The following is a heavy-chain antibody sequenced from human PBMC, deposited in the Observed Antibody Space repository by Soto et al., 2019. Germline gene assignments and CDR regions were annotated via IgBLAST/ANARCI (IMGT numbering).Heavy chain of an antibody. Sequence: SETLSLTCAVYGGSFSGYYWSWIRQPPGKGLEWIGEINHSGSTNYNPSLKSRVTISVDTSKTQFSLKLRSVTAADTAVYYCARAEQYQLLPQYFQHWGQGTLVTVSS. V-gene: IGHV4-34*01. CDR2: INHSGST. CDR3: ARAEQYQLLPQYFQH. J-gene: IGHJ1*01. CDR1: GGSFSGYY. D-gene: IGHD2-2*01.